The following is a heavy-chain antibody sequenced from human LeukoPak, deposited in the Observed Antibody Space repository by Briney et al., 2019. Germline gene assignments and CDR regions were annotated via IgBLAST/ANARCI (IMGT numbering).Heavy chain of an antibody. CDR2: ISGSGGST. CDR3: AKEVGYFDY. CDR1: GSTFSSYV. V-gene: IGHV3-23*01. Sequence: GGSLRLSCAASGSTFSSYVMSWVRQAPGKGLEWVSTISGSGGSTYYTDSVKGRLTISRDNSKNTLYLQMNSLRAEDTAVYYCAKEVGYFDYWGQGTLVTVSS. J-gene: IGHJ4*02. D-gene: IGHD1-26*01.